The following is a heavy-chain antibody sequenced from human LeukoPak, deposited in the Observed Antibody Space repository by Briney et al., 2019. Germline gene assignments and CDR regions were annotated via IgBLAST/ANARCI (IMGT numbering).Heavy chain of an antibody. Sequence: ASVKVSCKASGYTFTSYYMHWVRQAPGQGLEWMGIINPSGGSTSYAQKFQGRVTMTRDMSTSTVYMELSSLRSEDTAVYYCVRDLVGSGWYFMWAFDIWGQGTMVTVSS. D-gene: IGHD6-19*01. CDR2: INPSGGST. CDR1: GYTFTSYY. CDR3: VRDLVGSGWYFMWAFDI. J-gene: IGHJ3*02. V-gene: IGHV1-46*01.